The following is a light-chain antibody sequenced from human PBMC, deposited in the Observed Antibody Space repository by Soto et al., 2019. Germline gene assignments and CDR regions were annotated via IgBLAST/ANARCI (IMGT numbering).Light chain of an antibody. CDR1: QSLVHSDGKAY. CDR2: QVS. Sequence: DAVLTQSPLSLPVTLGQPAAISCRSSQSLVHSDGKAYLIWFQQRPGQSPRRLIYQVSRRDAGVPDRFSVSGSGTDFTRIISRVEAEDVGVYYCMHGTHWPWTFGQGTKVEIK. V-gene: IGKV2-30*02. J-gene: IGKJ1*01. CDR3: MHGTHWPWT.